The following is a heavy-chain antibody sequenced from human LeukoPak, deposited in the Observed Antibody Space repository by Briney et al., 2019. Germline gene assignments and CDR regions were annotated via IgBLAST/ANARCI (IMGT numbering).Heavy chain of an antibody. Sequence: GGSLRLSCATSGFTFSSYWMHWVRQVPGRGLVWVSRINSDGSITDYADSVKGRLTIARDTAQNMLHLQMNSPRVEDTAMYYCAREPGGYYDSSGFLDDWGQGTLVTVSS. CDR3: AREPGGYYDSSGFLDD. V-gene: IGHV3-74*01. CDR1: GFTFSSYW. J-gene: IGHJ4*02. D-gene: IGHD3-22*01. CDR2: INSDGSIT.